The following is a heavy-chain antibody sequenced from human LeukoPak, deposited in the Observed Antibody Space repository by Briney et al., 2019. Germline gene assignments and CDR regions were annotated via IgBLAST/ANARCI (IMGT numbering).Heavy chain of an antibody. D-gene: IGHD1-26*01. CDR3: ARKDSRIMGTSLVN. Sequence: PGGSLRLSCAASGFTFSTYSMNWVRQAPGKGLEGVSSISSSSSYIYYADSVKGRFTISRDNAKKSLYLQMNSLRVEEKDVYYCARKDSRIMGTSLVNWGRETRVTASS. CDR2: ISSSSSYI. CDR1: GFTFSTYS. J-gene: IGHJ4*02. V-gene: IGHV3-21*01.